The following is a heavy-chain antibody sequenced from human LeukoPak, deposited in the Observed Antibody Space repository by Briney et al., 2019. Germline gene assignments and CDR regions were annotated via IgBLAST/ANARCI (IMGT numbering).Heavy chain of an antibody. CDR1: GYTFTSYY. J-gene: IGHJ4*02. Sequence: GASVKVSCKASGYTFTSYYMHWVRQAPGQGLEWMGIINPSGGGTSYSQKFQGRVTMTTDTSTSTLCMELSSLRSEDTAVYYCASGAAAGTFSIGYWGQGTLLTVSS. CDR2: INPSGGGT. V-gene: IGHV1-46*01. D-gene: IGHD6-13*01. CDR3: ASGAAAGTFSIGY.